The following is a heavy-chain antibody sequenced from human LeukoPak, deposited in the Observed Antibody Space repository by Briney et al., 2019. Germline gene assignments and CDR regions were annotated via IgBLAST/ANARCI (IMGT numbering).Heavy chain of an antibody. Sequence: PGGSLRLSCAASGFTFSSYAMSWVRQAPGKGLEWVSAISGSGGSTYYADSVKGRFTISRDNSKNTLYLQMNSLRAEDTAVYYCAKDPRADYYGSGSYYSIWGQGTLVTVSS. V-gene: IGHV3-23*01. CDR3: AKDPRADYYGSGSYYSI. CDR2: ISGSGGST. D-gene: IGHD3-10*01. CDR1: GFTFSSYA. J-gene: IGHJ4*02.